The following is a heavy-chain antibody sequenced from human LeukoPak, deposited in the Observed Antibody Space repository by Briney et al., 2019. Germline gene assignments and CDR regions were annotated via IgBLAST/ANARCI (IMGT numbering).Heavy chain of an antibody. CDR2: INHSGST. J-gene: IGHJ4*02. Sequence: PSETLSLTCAVYGGSFSGYYWSWIRQPPGKGLEWIGEINHSGSTNYNPSLKSRVTISVDTSKNQFSLKLSSVTAADTAVYYCAPRSRFLEWFEEAYWGQGTLVTVSS. CDR1: GGSFSGYY. V-gene: IGHV4-34*01. D-gene: IGHD3-3*01. CDR3: APRSRFLEWFEEAY.